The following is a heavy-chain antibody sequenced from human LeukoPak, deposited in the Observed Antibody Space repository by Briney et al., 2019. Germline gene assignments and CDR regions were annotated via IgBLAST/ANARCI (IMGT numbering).Heavy chain of an antibody. Sequence: SQTLSLTCAISGDSVSSNSAAWNWIRQSPSRGLEWLGRTYYRSKWYNDYAVSVKSRITINPDTSKNQFSLQLNSVTPEDTAVYYCARDHPEPYNWSDGGGPFDYWGQGTLVTVSS. D-gene: IGHD1-1*01. J-gene: IGHJ4*02. CDR3: ARDHPEPYNWSDGGGPFDY. CDR1: GDSVSSNSAA. V-gene: IGHV6-1*01. CDR2: TYYRSKWYN.